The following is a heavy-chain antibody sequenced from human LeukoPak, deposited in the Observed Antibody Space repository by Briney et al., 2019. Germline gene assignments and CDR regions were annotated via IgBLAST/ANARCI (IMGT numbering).Heavy chain of an antibody. J-gene: IGHJ4*02. D-gene: IGHD6-6*01. V-gene: IGHV1-69*13. Sequence: GASVKVSCKASGGTFSSYAISWVRQAPGQGLEWMGGIIPIFGTANYAQKFQGRVTITADESTSTAYMELRSLRSDDTAVYYCARDGGAKFEYSSSPGDYWGQGTLVTVSS. CDR2: IIPIFGTA. CDR1: GGTFSSYA. CDR3: ARDGGAKFEYSSSPGDY.